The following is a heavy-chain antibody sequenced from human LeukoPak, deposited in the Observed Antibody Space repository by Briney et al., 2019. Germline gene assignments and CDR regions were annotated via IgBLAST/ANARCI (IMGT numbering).Heavy chain of an antibody. CDR3: ARDANYYFDY. CDR1: GFTFSSYG. J-gene: IGHJ4*02. CDR2: IWYDGTNK. D-gene: IGHD4/OR15-4a*01. V-gene: IGHV3-33*01. Sequence: PGGSLRRSCAASGFTFSSYGMHWVRQAPGKGLEWVALIWYDGTNKYYGDSVKGRFTISRDNSNNTLYLQMNSLRADDTAVYFCARDANYYFDYWGQGILVTVSS.